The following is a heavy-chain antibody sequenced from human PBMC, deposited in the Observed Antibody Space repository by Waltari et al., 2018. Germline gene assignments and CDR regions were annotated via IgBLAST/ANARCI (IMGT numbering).Heavy chain of an antibody. D-gene: IGHD6-19*01. CDR1: GGTFSSYA. J-gene: IGHJ2*01. Sequence: QVQLVQSGAEVKKPGSSVKVSCKASGGTFSSYAISWVRQAPGQGLEWMGGIIPIFGTANYAQKFQVRVTITTDESTSTAYMELSSLGSEDTAVYYCASHGTGYSSGWSYWYFDLWGRGTLVTVSS. V-gene: IGHV1-69*05. CDR3: ASHGTGYSSGWSYWYFDL. CDR2: IIPIFGTA.